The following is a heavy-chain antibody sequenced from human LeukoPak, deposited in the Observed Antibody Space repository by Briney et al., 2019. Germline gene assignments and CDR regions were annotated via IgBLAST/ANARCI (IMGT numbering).Heavy chain of an antibody. V-gene: IGHV3-21*01. CDR1: GFSFSDYT. CDR2: ITGNSNYI. J-gene: IGHJ6*03. Sequence: PGGSLRLSCAASGFSFSDYTLNWVRQAPGKGLEWVSSITGNSNYIFYADSLKGRFTISRDNAENTLYLQMNSLRAEDTAVYYCAREAATPVSYYMDVWGKGTTVTVSS. D-gene: IGHD2-15*01. CDR3: AREAATPVSYYMDV.